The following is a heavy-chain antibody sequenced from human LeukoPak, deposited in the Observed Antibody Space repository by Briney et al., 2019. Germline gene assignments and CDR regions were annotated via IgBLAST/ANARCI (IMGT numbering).Heavy chain of an antibody. D-gene: IGHD3-3*01. J-gene: IGHJ4*02. V-gene: IGHV4-59*11. CDR2: IYYSGST. CDR1: GGSLSSHY. CDR3: ARGFTIFGV. Sequence: SETLSLTSTVSGGSLSSHYWSWIRQPPGKGLEWIGYIYYSGSTNYNPSLKSRVTISVDTSKNQFSLKLSSVTAADTAVYYCARGFTIFGVWGQGTLVTVSS.